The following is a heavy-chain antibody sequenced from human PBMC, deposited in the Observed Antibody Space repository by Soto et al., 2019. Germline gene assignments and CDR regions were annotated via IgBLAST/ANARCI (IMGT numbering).Heavy chain of an antibody. Sequence: PGGSLRLSCAASGFTFSSYGMHWVRQAPGKGLEWVAVISYDGSNKYYADSVKGRFTISRDNSKNTLYLQMNSLRAEDTAVYYCAKDRGCSSTSCYSMDVWGQGTTVTVSS. CDR3: AKDRGCSSTSCYSMDV. J-gene: IGHJ6*02. D-gene: IGHD2-2*02. V-gene: IGHV3-30*18. CDR1: GFTFSSYG. CDR2: ISYDGSNK.